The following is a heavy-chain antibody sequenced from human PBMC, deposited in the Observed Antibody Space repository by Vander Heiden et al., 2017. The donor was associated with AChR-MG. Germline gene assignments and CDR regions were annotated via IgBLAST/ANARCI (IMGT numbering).Heavy chain of an antibody. CDR1: GGSISSGGYS. CDR3: ARTDLFGPAGRFDP. D-gene: IGHD3-3*01. Sequence: QLQLQESGSGLVKPSQTLSLTCAVSGGSISSGGYSWSWIRQPPGKGLEWIGYIYHSGSTYYNPSLKSRVTISVDRSKNQFSLKLSSVTAADTAVYYCARTDLFGPAGRFDPWGQGTLVTVSS. CDR2: IYHSGST. J-gene: IGHJ5*02. V-gene: IGHV4-30-2*01.